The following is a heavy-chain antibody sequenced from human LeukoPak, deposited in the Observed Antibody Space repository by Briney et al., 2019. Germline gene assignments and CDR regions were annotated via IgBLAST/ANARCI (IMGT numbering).Heavy chain of an antibody. J-gene: IGHJ4*02. D-gene: IGHD2/OR15-2a*01. CDR2: IYYSGST. V-gene: IGHV4-59*01. Sequence: SETPSLTYTVSGGSISSYYWSWIRQPPGKGLEWIGYIYYSGSTNYNPSLKSRVTISVDTSKNQFSLKLSSVTAADTAVYYCASFNIKYYFDYWGQGTLVTVSS. CDR3: ASFNIKYYFDY. CDR1: GGSISSYY.